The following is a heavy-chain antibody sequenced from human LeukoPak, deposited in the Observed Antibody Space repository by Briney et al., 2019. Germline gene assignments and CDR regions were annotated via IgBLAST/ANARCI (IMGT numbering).Heavy chain of an antibody. D-gene: IGHD6-13*01. CDR2: ISSSSSYI. CDR3: ARDEIAAAGAFDY. J-gene: IGHJ4*02. CDR1: GFTFSSYS. Sequence: PGGSLRLSCAASGFTFSSYSVNWVRQALGKGLEWVSSISSSSSYIYYADSVKGRFTISRDNAKNSLYLQMNSLRAEDTAVYYCARDEIAAAGAFDYWGQGTLVTVSS. V-gene: IGHV3-21*01.